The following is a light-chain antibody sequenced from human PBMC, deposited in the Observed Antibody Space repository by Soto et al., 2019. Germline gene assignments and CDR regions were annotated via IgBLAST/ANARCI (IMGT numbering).Light chain of an antibody. CDR1: SSDVGSYNI. V-gene: IGLV2-23*03. CDR3: CSYAGSSTFNVV. Sequence: QSALTQPASVSGSPGQSITISCTGTSSDVGSYNIVSWYQQHPGKAPKLMIYEGSKRPSGVSNRFSGSKSGNTASLTISGLQAEDEADYYCCSYAGSSTFNVVFGGGTKVTVL. J-gene: IGLJ2*01. CDR2: EGS.